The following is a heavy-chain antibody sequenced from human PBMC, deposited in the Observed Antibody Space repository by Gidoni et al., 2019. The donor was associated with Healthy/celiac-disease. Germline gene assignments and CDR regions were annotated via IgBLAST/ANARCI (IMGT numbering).Heavy chain of an antibody. J-gene: IGHJ5*02. V-gene: IGHV1-69*08. CDR2: IIPIIGIA. Sequence: QVQLVQSGSEVKKPGSSVKFSCKASLVSFLSYTISWVRQAPGQGLEWMGRIIPIIGIANYAQKFQGRVTITAEKSTSTAYMELSSLRSEDTAVYYCAREGIGYYDSSGYRGDYAWGQGTLVTVSS. CDR3: AREGIGYYDSSGYRGDYA. CDR1: LVSFLSYT. D-gene: IGHD3-22*01.